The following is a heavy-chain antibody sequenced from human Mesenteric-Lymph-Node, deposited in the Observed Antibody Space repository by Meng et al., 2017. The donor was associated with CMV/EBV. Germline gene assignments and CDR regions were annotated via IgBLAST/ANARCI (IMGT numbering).Heavy chain of an antibody. CDR3: ARDRDTDWYSPFDY. J-gene: IGHJ4*02. V-gene: IGHV1-2*06. CDR2: INPKTGGR. CDR1: GYTFIDYY. D-gene: IGHD3-9*01. Sequence: QVQLVQSGAEEKKPGASVRVSCKASGYTFIDYYINWVRQAPGQGLEWMGRINPKTGGRSYAQNFQGRVTMTRDTSINTAYMEVNRLNSDDTAMYYCARDRDTDWYSPFDYWGPGTLVTVS.